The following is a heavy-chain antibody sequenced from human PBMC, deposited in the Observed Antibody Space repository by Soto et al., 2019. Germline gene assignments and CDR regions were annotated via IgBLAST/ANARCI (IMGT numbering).Heavy chain of an antibody. D-gene: IGHD3-3*01. CDR1: GFTCGDYA. V-gene: IGHV3-49*04. Sequence: ALRLYCTASGFTCGDYAMSWVRQAPGKGLEWVGFIRSKAYGGTTEYAASVKGRFTISRDDSKSIAYLQMNSLKTEDTAVYYCTRDITISTTNPRPWGQGTLVTVSS. J-gene: IGHJ5*02. CDR3: TRDITISTTNPRP. CDR2: IRSKAYGGTT.